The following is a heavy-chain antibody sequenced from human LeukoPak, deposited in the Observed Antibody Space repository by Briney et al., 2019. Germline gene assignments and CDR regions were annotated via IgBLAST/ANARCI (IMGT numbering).Heavy chain of an antibody. V-gene: IGHV4-31*03. CDR2: IYYSGST. Sequence: SETLSLTCTVSGGFISSGGYYWSWIRQHPGKGLEWIGYIYYSGSTYYNPSLKSRVTISVDTSKNQFSLKLSSVTAADTAVYYCARAPYGSGSYYDPDYYYGMDVWGQGTTVTVSS. J-gene: IGHJ6*02. D-gene: IGHD3-10*01. CDR1: GGFISSGGYY. CDR3: ARAPYGSGSYYDPDYYYGMDV.